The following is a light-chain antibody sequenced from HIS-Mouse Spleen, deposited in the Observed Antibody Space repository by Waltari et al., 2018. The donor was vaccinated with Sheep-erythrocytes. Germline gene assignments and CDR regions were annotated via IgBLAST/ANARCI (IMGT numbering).Light chain of an antibody. Sequence: DIQMTQSPSSLSASVGDRVTITCRASQSISSYLNWYQQNPGKAPNLLISAASSLQSGVPSRFSGSGSGTDFTRTISSLQPEDFATYYCQQSYSTPYTFGQGTKLEIK. J-gene: IGKJ2*01. CDR2: AAS. CDR1: QSISSY. V-gene: IGKV1-39*01. CDR3: QQSYSTPYT.